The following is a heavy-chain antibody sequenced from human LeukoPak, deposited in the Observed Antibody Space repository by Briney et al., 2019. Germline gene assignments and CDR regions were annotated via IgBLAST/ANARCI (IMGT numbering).Heavy chain of an antibody. CDR3: AREGLLVRGVIIT. CDR1: GGSFSGYY. D-gene: IGHD3-10*02. CDR2: ISSSSSYI. J-gene: IGHJ4*02. Sequence: ETLSLTCAVYGGSFSGYYWSWVRQAPGKGLEWVSSISSSSSYIYYADSMKGRFTISGANDKNSLYLQMTSLGAEDTAVYYCAREGLLVRGVIITWGQGSLVTVYS. V-gene: IGHV3-21*01.